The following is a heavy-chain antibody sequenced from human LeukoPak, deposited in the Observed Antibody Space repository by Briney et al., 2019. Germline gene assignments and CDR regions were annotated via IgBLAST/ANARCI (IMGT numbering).Heavy chain of an antibody. CDR3: AREGLRDWPFDY. V-gene: IGHV3-33*01. J-gene: IGHJ4*02. Sequence: GGSLRLSCATSGFTFSSYGMHWVRQAPGKGLEWVAVIWYDGSNKYYADSVKGRFTISRDNSKNTLYLQMNSLRAEDTAVYYCAREGLRDWPFDYWGQGTLVTVSS. CDR2: IWYDGSNK. CDR1: GFTFSSYG. D-gene: IGHD4-17*01.